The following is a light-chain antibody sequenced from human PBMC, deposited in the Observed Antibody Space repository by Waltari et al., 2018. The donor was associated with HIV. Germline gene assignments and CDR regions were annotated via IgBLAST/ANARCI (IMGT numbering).Light chain of an antibody. CDR1: SLRSYY. Sequence: SSDLTQDPSVSVALGQTVRITCQGDSLRSYYASWYQHKPGQAPVVVSFGRNNRPSGIPDRFSGSSSGNTASLTITGAQAEDEADYYCHSRDSSGFHVVFGGGTKVTVL. V-gene: IGLV3-19*01. CDR2: GRN. CDR3: HSRDSSGFHVV. J-gene: IGLJ2*01.